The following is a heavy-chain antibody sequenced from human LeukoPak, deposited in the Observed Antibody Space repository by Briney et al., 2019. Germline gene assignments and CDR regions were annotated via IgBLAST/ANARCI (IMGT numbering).Heavy chain of an antibody. CDR1: GFTFSSYA. D-gene: IGHD3-22*01. CDR3: AREGDSSGWFDH. CDR2: ISGRGDKT. Sequence: PGGSLRLSCAASGFTFSSYALSWVRQAPGKGLEWVSGISGRGDKTYYVDSVKGRFTVSRDNSKNTLYLQVNSLRAEDTALYYCAREGDSSGWFDHWGQGTLVTVSS. J-gene: IGHJ5*02. V-gene: IGHV3-23*01.